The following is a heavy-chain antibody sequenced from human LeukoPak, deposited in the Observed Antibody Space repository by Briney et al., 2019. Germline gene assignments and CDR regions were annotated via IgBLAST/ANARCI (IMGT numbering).Heavy chain of an antibody. V-gene: IGHV3-33*01. CDR2: IWNGGINK. CDR1: GFTFNTYG. CDR3: ASNIEMRHWYFDL. Sequence: GGSLRLSCAASGFTFNTYGMHWVRQAPGKGLEWVAVIWNGGINKYYADSVKGRFTVSRDNSKNTLFLQMSSLRAEDTAVYYCASNIEMRHWYFDLWGRGTLVTVSS. J-gene: IGHJ2*01.